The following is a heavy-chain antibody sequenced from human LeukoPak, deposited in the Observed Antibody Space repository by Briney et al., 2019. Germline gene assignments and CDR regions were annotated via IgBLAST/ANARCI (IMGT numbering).Heavy chain of an antibody. Sequence: GGSLRLSCAASGFTFSSYWMHWVRQAPGKGLEWVSSISNTGGSIYYADSVKGRFTISRDNSKNTLYLQMNTLGAEDSAIYYCAKGRHSGNYYYAPDYWGQGTLVTVSS. CDR3: AKGRHSGNYYYAPDY. CDR2: ISNTGGSI. CDR1: GFTFSSYW. D-gene: IGHD3-10*01. V-gene: IGHV3-23*01. J-gene: IGHJ4*02.